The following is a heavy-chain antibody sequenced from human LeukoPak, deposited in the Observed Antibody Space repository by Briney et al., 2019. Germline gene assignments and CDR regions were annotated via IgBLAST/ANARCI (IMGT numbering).Heavy chain of an antibody. CDR2: ISGNGGSI. V-gene: IGHV3-9*01. Sequence: PGGSLRLSCAASGFTFDDYAMHWVRQAPGKGLEWVSGISGNGGSIGYADSVKGRFTISRDNAKNSLYLQMNSLRAEDTAVYYCARDSVRTRWFRFERDYYFDYWGQGTLVTVSS. CDR1: GFTFDDYA. J-gene: IGHJ4*02. CDR3: ARDSVRTRWFRFERDYYFDY. D-gene: IGHD3-10*02.